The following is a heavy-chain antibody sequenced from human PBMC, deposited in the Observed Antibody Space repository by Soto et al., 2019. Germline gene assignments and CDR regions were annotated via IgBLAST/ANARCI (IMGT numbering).Heavy chain of an antibody. CDR3: AKEHSSSWSPGAFDI. V-gene: IGHV3-9*01. CDR2: ISWNSGSI. D-gene: IGHD6-13*01. Sequence: SLRLSCAASGFTFDDYAMHWVRQAPGKGLEWVSGISWNSGSIGYADSVKGRFTISRDNAKNSLYLQMNSLRAEDTALYYCAKEHSSSWSPGAFDIWGQGTMVTVSS. CDR1: GFTFDDYA. J-gene: IGHJ3*02.